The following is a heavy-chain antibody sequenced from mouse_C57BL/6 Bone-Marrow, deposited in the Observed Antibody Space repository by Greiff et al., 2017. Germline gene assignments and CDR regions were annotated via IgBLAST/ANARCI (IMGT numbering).Heavy chain of an antibody. CDR2: IWWDDDK. J-gene: IGHJ3*01. Sequence: QVTLKECGPGILQPSQTLSLTCSFSGFSLSTFGMGVGWISPPSGKGLEWLAHIWWDDDKYYNPALKSRLTISKDTSKNQVFLKIANVDTADTATYYCARTNSNGGFAYWGQGALVTVSA. CDR3: ARTNSNGGFAY. D-gene: IGHD2-5*01. V-gene: IGHV8-8*01. CDR1: GFSLSTFGMG.